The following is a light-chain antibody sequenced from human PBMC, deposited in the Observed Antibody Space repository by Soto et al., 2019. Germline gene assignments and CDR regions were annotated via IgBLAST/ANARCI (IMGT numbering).Light chain of an antibody. CDR2: DSN. J-gene: IGLJ2*01. V-gene: IGLV1-51*01. Sequence: QSVLTQPPSVSAAPGQKVTISCSGSSSNIGNNYVSWYQQLPGTAPKLLIYDSNKRPSGIPDRFSGSKSGTSATLDITGLQTGDEADYYCATWDNSLTGEVFGGGTKLTVL. CDR1: SSNIGNNY. CDR3: ATWDNSLTGEV.